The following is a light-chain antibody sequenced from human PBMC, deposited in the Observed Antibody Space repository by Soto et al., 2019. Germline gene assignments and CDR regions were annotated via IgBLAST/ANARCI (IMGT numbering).Light chain of an antibody. V-gene: IGLV2-14*01. Sequence: QSVLTQPASVSRSPGQSITISCTGTSSDVGGYNYVSWYQQHPGKAPKLMIYDVSNRPSGVSNRFSGSKSGNTASLTISGLQAEDEADYYCSSYTSSSTLLFGGGTKLTVL. CDR3: SSYTSSSTLL. CDR1: SSDVGGYNY. J-gene: IGLJ2*01. CDR2: DVS.